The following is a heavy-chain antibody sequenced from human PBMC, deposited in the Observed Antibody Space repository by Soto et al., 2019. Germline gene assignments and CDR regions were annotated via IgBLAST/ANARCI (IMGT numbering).Heavy chain of an antibody. CDR2: IYYSGST. V-gene: IGHV4-39*01. J-gene: IGHJ6*02. CDR1: GGSISSSSYY. CDR3: AALAWLDRYYYYGMDV. Sequence: QLLESGPGLVKPSETLSLTCTVSGGSISSSSYYWGWIRQPPGKGLEWIGSIYYSGSTYYNPSLKSRVTISVDTSKNQFSLKLSSVTAADTAVYYCAALAWLDRYYYYGMDVWGQGTTVTVSS. D-gene: IGHD6-19*01.